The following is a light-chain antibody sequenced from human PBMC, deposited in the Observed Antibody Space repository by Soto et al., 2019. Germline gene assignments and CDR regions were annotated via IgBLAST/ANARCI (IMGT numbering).Light chain of an antibody. CDR3: ASYTTSSTYV. V-gene: IGLV2-14*01. J-gene: IGLJ1*01. CDR1: SSEVGGYSY. Sequence: SALTQPASLSGSPGQSIALSCTGNSSEVGGYSYVSWYQQQPGKAPKLVISDVSNRPSGVSDRFSGSKSGNTASLTISGLQTEDEADYYCASYTTSSTYVFGTGTKVTVL. CDR2: DVS.